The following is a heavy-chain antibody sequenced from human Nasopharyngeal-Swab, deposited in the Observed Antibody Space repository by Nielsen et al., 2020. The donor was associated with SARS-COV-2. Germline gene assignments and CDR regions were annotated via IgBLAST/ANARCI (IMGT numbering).Heavy chain of an antibody. CDR1: GGTFSSYA. J-gene: IGHJ6*02. Sequence: ASVKVSCKASGGTFSSYAISWVRQAPGQGLEWMGWMNPNSGNTGYAQKFQGRVTITRNTSISTAYMELSSLRSEDTAVYYCAREWSGYYGMDVWGQGTTVTVSS. D-gene: IGHD3-3*01. CDR2: MNPNSGNT. CDR3: AREWSGYYGMDV. V-gene: IGHV1-8*03.